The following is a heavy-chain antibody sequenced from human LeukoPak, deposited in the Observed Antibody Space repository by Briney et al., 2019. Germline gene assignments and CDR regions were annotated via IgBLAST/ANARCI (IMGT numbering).Heavy chain of an antibody. CDR2: INSDGSRI. J-gene: IGHJ4*02. Sequence: PGGSLRLSCAASGITFSNYWMHWVRQAPGKGLEWVSRINSDGSRITYADSVKGRFTISRDNAKNTLYLQMNSLRVEDTAVYYCASSPVITRDWGQGTLVTVSP. CDR1: GITFSNYW. V-gene: IGHV3-74*01. CDR3: ASSPVITRD. D-gene: IGHD3-22*01.